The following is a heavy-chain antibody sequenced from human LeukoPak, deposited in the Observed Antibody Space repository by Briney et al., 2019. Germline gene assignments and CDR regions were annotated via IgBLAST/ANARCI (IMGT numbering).Heavy chain of an antibody. CDR3: ARPSLAAAGTKTSYYFDY. CDR1: GGTFSSYA. V-gene: IGHV1-69*13. Sequence: SVKVSCKASGGTFSSYATSWVRQAPGQGLEWMGGIIPIFGTANYAQKFQGRVTITADESTSTAYMELSSLRSEDTAVYYCARPSLAAAGTKTSYYFDYWGQGTLVTVSS. J-gene: IGHJ4*02. D-gene: IGHD6-13*01. CDR2: IIPIFGTA.